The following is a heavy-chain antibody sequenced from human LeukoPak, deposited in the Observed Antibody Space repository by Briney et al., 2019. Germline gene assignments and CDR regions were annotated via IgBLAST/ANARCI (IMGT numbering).Heavy chain of an antibody. CDR3: ARDKVRGLFDY. D-gene: IGHD3-10*01. CDR1: GGSISSYY. J-gene: IGHJ4*02. Sequence: PSETLSLTCTVSGGSISSYYWSWIRQPPGKGLEWIGYIYYSGSTNYNPSLKSRVTISVDTSKNQFSLKLSSVTAADTAVYYCARDKVRGLFDYWGQGTLVTVSS. CDR2: IYYSGST. V-gene: IGHV4-59*12.